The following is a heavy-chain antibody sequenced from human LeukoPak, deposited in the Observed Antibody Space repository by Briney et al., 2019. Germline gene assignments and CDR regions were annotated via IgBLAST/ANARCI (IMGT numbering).Heavy chain of an antibody. Sequence: SQTLSLTCTVSGGSISSDNYYWTWIRRPAGKGLEWIGRIYTSGSTNYNPSLKSRVTMSVDTSKNQFSLKLSSVTAADTAVYYCARDNPFGDYDFWSGTAEPGYYFDYWGQGTLVTVSS. CDR3: ARDNPFGDYDFWSGTAEPGYYFDY. D-gene: IGHD3-3*01. CDR2: IYTSGST. CDR1: GGSISSDNYY. V-gene: IGHV4-61*02. J-gene: IGHJ4*02.